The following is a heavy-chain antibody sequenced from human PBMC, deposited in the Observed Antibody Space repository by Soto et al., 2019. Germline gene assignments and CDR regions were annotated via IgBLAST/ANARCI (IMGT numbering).Heavy chain of an antibody. Sequence: QVQLVQSGAEVKKPGASVKVSCKASGYTFTSYDINWVRQATGQGLEWMGWMNPNSGNTGYAQKFQGRVTMTRNTYISTACMELSSRRSEDTAVYYCARAHPWGYYDSSGYYYAYFQPWGQGTLVTVSS. CDR3: ARAHPWGYYDSSGYYYAYFQP. CDR2: MNPNSGNT. J-gene: IGHJ1*01. D-gene: IGHD3-22*01. CDR1: GYTFTSYD. V-gene: IGHV1-8*01.